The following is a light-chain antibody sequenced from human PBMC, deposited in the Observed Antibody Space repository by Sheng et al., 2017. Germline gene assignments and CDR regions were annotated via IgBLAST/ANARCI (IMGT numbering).Light chain of an antibody. CDR3: QQYGGSPTT. CDR2: DAS. Sequence: EIVLTQSPATLSLSPGERATLSCRASQSVSSYLAWYQQKPGQAPRLLIYDASSRATGIPARFSGSGSWTDFTLTISRLEPEDFAVYSCQQYGGSPTTFGGGTTVEIK. J-gene: IGKJ4*01. V-gene: IGKV3-20*01. CDR1: QSVSSY.